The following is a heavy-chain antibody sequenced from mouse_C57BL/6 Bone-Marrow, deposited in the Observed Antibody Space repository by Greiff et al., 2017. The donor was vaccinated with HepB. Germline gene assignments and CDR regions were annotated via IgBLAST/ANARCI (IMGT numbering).Heavy chain of an antibody. V-gene: IGHV1-54*01. Sequence: QVQLQQSGAELVRPGTSVKVSCKASGYAFTNYLIEWVKQRPGQGLEWIGVINPGSGGTNYNEKFKGKATLTADKSSSTAYMQLSSLTSEDSAVYFCARDGSSYEGRYFDYWGQGTTLTVSS. CDR1: GYAFTNYL. J-gene: IGHJ2*01. CDR2: INPGSGGT. CDR3: ARDGSSYEGRYFDY. D-gene: IGHD1-1*01.